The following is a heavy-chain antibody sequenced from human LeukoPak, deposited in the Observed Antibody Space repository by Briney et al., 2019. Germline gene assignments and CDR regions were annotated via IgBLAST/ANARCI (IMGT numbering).Heavy chain of an antibody. CDR3: ARGPRYYYDSSGPFDY. CDR2: IYYSGST. Sequence: SETLSLTCTVSGGSISSYYWSWIRQPPGKGLEWIGYIYYSGSTNYNPSLESRVTISVDTSKNQFSLKLSSVTAADTAVYYCARGPRYYYDSSGPFDYWGQGTLVTVSS. CDR1: GGSISSYY. D-gene: IGHD3-22*01. J-gene: IGHJ4*02. V-gene: IGHV4-59*01.